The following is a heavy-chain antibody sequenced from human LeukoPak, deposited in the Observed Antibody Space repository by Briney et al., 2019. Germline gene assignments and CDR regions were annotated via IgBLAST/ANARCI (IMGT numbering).Heavy chain of an antibody. D-gene: IGHD5-18*01. CDR3: TKDSVAMVTTSAY. J-gene: IGHJ4*02. Sequence: GGSLRLSCAASGFRFEDHAMHWGRQAPGKGLELVSGISWNSGIIGYADSVKGRFTTSRDNAKNSLYLQMNSLRPEDTALYYCTKDSVAMVTTSAYWGQGTLVTVSS. CDR2: ISWNSGII. CDR1: GFRFEDHA. V-gene: IGHV3-9*01.